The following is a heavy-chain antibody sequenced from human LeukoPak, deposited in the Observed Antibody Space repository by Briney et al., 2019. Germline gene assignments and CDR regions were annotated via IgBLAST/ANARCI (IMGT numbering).Heavy chain of an antibody. Sequence: SETPSLTCTVSGGSTSSYYWSWIRQPPGKGLEWIGEINHSGSTNYNPSLKSRVTISVDTSKNQFSLKLSSVTAADTAVYYCARLRGRPWGQGTLVTVSS. CDR3: ARLRGRP. CDR2: INHSGST. CDR1: GGSTSSYY. J-gene: IGHJ5*02. V-gene: IGHV4-34*01.